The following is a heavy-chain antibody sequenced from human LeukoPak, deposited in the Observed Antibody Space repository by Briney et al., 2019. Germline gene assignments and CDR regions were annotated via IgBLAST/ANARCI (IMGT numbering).Heavy chain of an antibody. CDR1: GFTFSSYW. D-gene: IGHD2-2*01. J-gene: IGHJ4*02. Sequence: PGGSLRLSCAASGFTFSSYWMHWVRQAPGKGLVWVSRINSDGSSTNYADAVKGRFTISRDNAENTLYLQMNSLRPEDTAVYYCARTQYQHDLNYFDYWGQGTLVTVSS. V-gene: IGHV3-74*01. CDR2: INSDGSST. CDR3: ARTQYQHDLNYFDY.